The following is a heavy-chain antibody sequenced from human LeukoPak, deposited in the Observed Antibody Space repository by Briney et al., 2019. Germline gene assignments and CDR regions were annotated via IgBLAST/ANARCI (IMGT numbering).Heavy chain of an antibody. Sequence: GASVKVSCKASGYTFTSYYMHWVRQAPGQGLEWMGIINPSGGSTSYAQKFQGRVTMTRDMSTSTVYMELRSLRSDDTAVYYCARDQGENQAPVFWGQGTLVTVSS. J-gene: IGHJ4*02. CDR2: INPSGGST. CDR3: ARDQGENQAPVF. CDR1: GYTFTSYY. D-gene: IGHD1-14*01. V-gene: IGHV1-46*01.